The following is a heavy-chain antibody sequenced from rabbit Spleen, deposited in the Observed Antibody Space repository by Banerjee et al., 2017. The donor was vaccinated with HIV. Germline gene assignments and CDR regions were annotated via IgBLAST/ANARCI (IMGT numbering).Heavy chain of an antibody. Sequence: QSLEESGGDLVKPGASLTLTCTASGFSFTSSYWMCWVRQAPGKGLEWIACIYTGSSGSTYYASWAKGRFTISKTSSTTVTLQMTSLTAADTATYFCARANGGDPGASSFHLWGPGTLVTVS. V-gene: IGHV1S40*01. D-gene: IGHD2-1*01. CDR2: IYTGSSGST. J-gene: IGHJ4*01. CDR3: ARANGGDPGASSFHL. CDR1: GFSFTSSYW.